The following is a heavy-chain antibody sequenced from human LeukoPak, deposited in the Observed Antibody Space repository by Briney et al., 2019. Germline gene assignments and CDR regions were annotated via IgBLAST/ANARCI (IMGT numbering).Heavy chain of an antibody. D-gene: IGHD3-10*01. CDR1: GCTFISYA. CDR2: ISGSGGST. CDR3: LQGFGEYY. Sequence: GGSLILSCAASGCTFISYARSWVRQAPARGLEWVSAISGSGGSTYYADSVKDRFTISRDNSKNTLYRQMNSLRAEDTAVYFCLQGFGEYYWGQGTLVTVSS. V-gene: IGHV3-23*01. J-gene: IGHJ4*02.